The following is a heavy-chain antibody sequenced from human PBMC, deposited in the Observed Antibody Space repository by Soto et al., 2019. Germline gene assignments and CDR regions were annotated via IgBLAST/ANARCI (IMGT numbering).Heavy chain of an antibody. V-gene: IGHV4-34*01. J-gene: IGHJ4*02. CDR3: ARTWSGYMSH. CDR1: GGSFSGYY. Sequence: SETLSLTCAVYGGSFSGYYWSWIRQPPGKGLEWIGEINHSGSTNYNPSLKSRVTISVDRSKNQFSLKLSSVTAADTAVYYCARTWSGYMSHWGQGPLVTVS. CDR2: INHSGST. D-gene: IGHD6-25*01.